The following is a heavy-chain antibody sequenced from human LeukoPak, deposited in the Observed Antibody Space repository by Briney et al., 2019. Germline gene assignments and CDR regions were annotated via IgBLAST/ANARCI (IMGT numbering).Heavy chain of an antibody. D-gene: IGHD1-26*01. CDR3: ARDTPLVGLRGTLVY. V-gene: IGHV3-53*05. Sequence: GGSLRLSCAASGFIVSRSYMSWVRQAPGKGLEWVSVIYSGGSTYYADSVKGRFTISRDNSKNTLYLQMNSLRAEDTAVYYCARDTPLVGLRGTLVYWGQGTLVTVSS. CDR2: IYSGGST. J-gene: IGHJ4*02. CDR1: GFIVSRSY.